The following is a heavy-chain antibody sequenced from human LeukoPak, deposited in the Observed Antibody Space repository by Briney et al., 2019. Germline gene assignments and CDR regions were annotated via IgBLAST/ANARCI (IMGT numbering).Heavy chain of an antibody. J-gene: IGHJ4*02. CDR3: AKEPDIVVVPAAEFDY. Sequence: QAGGSLRLSCAASGFTFSSYAMSWVRQAPGEGLEWVSAISGSGGSTYYADSVKGRFTISRDNSKNTLYLQMNSLRAEDTAVYYCAKEPDIVVVPAAEFDYWGQGTLVTVSS. D-gene: IGHD2-2*01. CDR2: ISGSGGST. CDR1: GFTFSSYA. V-gene: IGHV3-23*01.